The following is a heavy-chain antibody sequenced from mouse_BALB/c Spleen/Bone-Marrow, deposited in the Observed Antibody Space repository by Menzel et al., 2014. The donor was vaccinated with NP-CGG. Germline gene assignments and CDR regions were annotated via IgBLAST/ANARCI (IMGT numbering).Heavy chain of an antibody. Sequence: VQLVESGPGLVAPSQSLSITCTVSGFSLTTYVLHWVRQPPGKGLAWLVMVWSDGSTTYNSALKTRLSISKDNSKSQVILKMSSLQSDYTAVYYCAASFLRPAVDDWGQGTSVTVSS. D-gene: IGHD1-2*01. CDR1: GFSLTTYV. CDR3: AASFLRPAVDD. CDR2: VWSDGST. J-gene: IGHJ4*01. V-gene: IGHV2-6*02.